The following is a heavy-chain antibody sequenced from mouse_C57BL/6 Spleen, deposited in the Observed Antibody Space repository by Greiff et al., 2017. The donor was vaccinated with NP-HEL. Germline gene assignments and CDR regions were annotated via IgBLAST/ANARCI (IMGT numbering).Heavy chain of an antibody. J-gene: IGHJ3*01. D-gene: IGHD1-1*01. CDR1: GYTFPSYW. Sequence: QVQLQQPGAELVRPGTSVKLSCKASGYTFPSYWMHWVKQRPGQGLEWIGVIDPSDSYTNYNQKFKGKATLTVDTSSSTAYMQLSSLTSEDSAVYYCAREDYYGSPAWFAYWGQGTLVTVSA. V-gene: IGHV1-59*01. CDR2: IDPSDSYT. CDR3: AREDYYGSPAWFAY.